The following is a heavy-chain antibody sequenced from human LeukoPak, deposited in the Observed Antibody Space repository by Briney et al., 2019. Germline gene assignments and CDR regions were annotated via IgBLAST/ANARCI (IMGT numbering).Heavy chain of an antibody. J-gene: IGHJ2*01. CDR3: ARDRAPPTSWYFDL. Sequence: PGGSLRLSCAASGFTFSSYSINWVRQAPGKGLEWVSSISSSSSYIYYADSVKGRFTISRDNAKNSLYLQMNSLRAEDTAVYYCARDRAPPTSWYFDLWGRGTLVTVSS. D-gene: IGHD3-10*01. CDR1: GFTFSSYS. CDR2: ISSSSSYI. V-gene: IGHV3-21*04.